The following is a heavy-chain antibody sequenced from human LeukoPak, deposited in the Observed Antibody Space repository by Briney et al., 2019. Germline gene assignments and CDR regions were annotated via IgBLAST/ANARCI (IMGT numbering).Heavy chain of an antibody. J-gene: IGHJ4*02. CDR2: ISGSGGST. CDR3: AKDRMRYYGSGSYTVFDY. Sequence: GGSLRLSCAVSGFTFSSYAMNWVSQDPGKGLEWVSAISGSGGSTYYADSVEGRFTISRDNSKNTLYLQMNSLRAEDTTLYYCAKDRMRYYGSGSYTVFDYWGQGTLVTVSS. CDR1: GFTFSSYA. D-gene: IGHD3-10*01. V-gene: IGHV3-23*01.